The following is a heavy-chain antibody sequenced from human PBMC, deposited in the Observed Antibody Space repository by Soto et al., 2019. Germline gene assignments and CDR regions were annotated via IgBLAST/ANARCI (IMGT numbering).Heavy chain of an antibody. D-gene: IGHD3-10*01. Sequence: QVQLVQSGAEVKKPGSSVKVSCKASGGTFSSYTISWVRQAPGQGLEWMGRIIPILGIANYAQKFQGRVTMNADKSTSTVYMELSSLRSEDKAVNYCARDETRGMYYCGSGWGEGDCNGMDVWGQGTTVTVSS. V-gene: IGHV1-69*08. CDR1: GGTFSSYT. CDR3: ARDETRGMYYCGSGWGEGDCNGMDV. J-gene: IGHJ6*02. CDR2: IIPILGIA.